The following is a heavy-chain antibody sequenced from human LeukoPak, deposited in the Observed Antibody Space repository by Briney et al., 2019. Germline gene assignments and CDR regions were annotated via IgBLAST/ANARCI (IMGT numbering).Heavy chain of an antibody. CDR3: AKKWELDY. D-gene: IGHD1-26*01. Sequence: GGSLRLSCTASGFTFSTYWMDWVRQAPGKGLEWVANIKQDGSEKYYVDSVKGRFTISRDNSKNTLYLQMNSLRAEDTAVYYCAKKWELDYWGQGTLVTVSS. CDR1: GFTFSTYW. CDR2: IKQDGSEK. J-gene: IGHJ4*02. V-gene: IGHV3-7*01.